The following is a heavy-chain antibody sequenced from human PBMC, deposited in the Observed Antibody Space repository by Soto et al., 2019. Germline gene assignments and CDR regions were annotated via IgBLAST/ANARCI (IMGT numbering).Heavy chain of an antibody. V-gene: IGHV3-33*01. CDR3: ARAGPAAAGGLNWFDP. D-gene: IGHD6-13*01. Sequence: GSLRLSCAASGFTFSSYGMHWVRQAPGKGLEWVAVIWYDGSNKYYADSVKGRFTISRDNSKNTLYLQMNSLRAEDTAVYYCARAGPAAAGGLNWFDPWGQGTLVTVSS. J-gene: IGHJ5*02. CDR2: IWYDGSNK. CDR1: GFTFSSYG.